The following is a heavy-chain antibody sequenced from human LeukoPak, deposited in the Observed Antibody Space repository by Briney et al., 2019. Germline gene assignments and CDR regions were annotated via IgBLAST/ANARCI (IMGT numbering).Heavy chain of an antibody. CDR2: LSYDGNDN. CDR3: ARVGCRTSRSNGVYFDY. Sequence: EGSLRLSCAASRFTFSNYEMHWVRQAPGKGLEWVALLSYDGNDNYYADSVKGRFTISRDNSKNTLYLQMTSLRTEDTAVYYCARVGCRTSRSNGVYFDYWGRGTLVTVSS. CDR1: RFTFSNYE. D-gene: IGHD2-2*01. J-gene: IGHJ4*02. V-gene: IGHV3-30*01.